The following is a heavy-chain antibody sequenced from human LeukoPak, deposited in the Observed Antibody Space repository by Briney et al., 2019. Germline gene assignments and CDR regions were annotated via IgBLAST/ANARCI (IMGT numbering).Heavy chain of an antibody. CDR2: IRYDGSNK. D-gene: IGHD3-9*01. V-gene: IGHV3-30*02. CDR3: AKDGSNYDILTGYYKTAPFDY. CDR1: RFTFSTYS. Sequence: GGSLRLSCAASRFTFSTYSMNWVRQAPGKGLEWVAFIRYDGSNKYYADSVKGRFTISRDNSKNTLYLQMNSLRAEDTAVYYCAKDGSNYDILTGYYKTAPFDYWGQGTLVTVSS. J-gene: IGHJ4*02.